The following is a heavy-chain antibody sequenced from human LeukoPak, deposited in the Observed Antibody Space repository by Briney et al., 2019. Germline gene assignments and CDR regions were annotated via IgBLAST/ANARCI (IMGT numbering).Heavy chain of an antibody. Sequence: PGGSLRLSCAASGFTFSNAWMSWVRQAPGKGLEWVSSISSSSSYIYYADSVKGRFTISRDNAKNSLYLQMNSLRAEDTAVYYCATAPITMVRGASFDYWGQGTLVTVSS. J-gene: IGHJ4*02. CDR2: ISSSSSYI. CDR3: ATAPITMVRGASFDY. V-gene: IGHV3-21*01. CDR1: GFTFSNAW. D-gene: IGHD3-10*01.